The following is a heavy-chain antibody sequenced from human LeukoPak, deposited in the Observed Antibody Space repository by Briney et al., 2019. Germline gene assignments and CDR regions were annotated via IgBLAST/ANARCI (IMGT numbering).Heavy chain of an antibody. CDR3: ARESYGSGSPYFDY. CDR1: GYTLTGYY. D-gene: IGHD3-10*01. V-gene: IGHV1-2*02. J-gene: IGHJ4*02. Sequence: ASVKVSCKASGYTLTGYYMHCVRQAPGQWLEWMGGINPNSGGTNYAQKFQGRVTMTRDPSISTAYMELSRLRSDDTAVYYCARESYGSGSPYFDYWGQGTLVTVSS. CDR2: INPNSGGT.